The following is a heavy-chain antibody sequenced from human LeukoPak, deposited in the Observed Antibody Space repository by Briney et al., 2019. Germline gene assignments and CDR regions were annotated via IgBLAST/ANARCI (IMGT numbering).Heavy chain of an antibody. CDR1: GGSISSYY. V-gene: IGHV4-59*12. D-gene: IGHD4-11*01. CDR3: ARGNLWDYRRYYYYMDV. CDR2: IYYTGST. Sequence: SETLSLTCTVSGGSISSYYWSWFRQPPGKGLEWIGHIYYTGSTNYNPSLKSRVTISVDTSKNQFSLRLNSVTAADTAVYYCARGNLWDYRRYYYYMDVWGKGTTVTVSS. J-gene: IGHJ6*03.